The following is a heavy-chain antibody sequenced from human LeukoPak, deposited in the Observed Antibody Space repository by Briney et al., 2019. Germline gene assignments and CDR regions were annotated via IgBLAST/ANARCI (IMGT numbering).Heavy chain of an antibody. Sequence: SVKVSCKASGGTFSSYAISWVRQAPGQGLEWMGGIIPIFGTANYARKFQGRVTITADESTSTAYMELSSLRSEDTAVYYCARVEQQLVFDYYYYGMDVWGQGTTVTVSS. D-gene: IGHD6-13*01. J-gene: IGHJ6*02. V-gene: IGHV1-69*13. CDR2: IIPIFGTA. CDR1: GGTFSSYA. CDR3: ARVEQQLVFDYYYYGMDV.